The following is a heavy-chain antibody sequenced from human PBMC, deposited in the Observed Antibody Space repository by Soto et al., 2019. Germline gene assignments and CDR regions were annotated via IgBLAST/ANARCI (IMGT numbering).Heavy chain of an antibody. CDR2: IYSSGST. V-gene: IGHV4-31*03. J-gene: IGHJ4*02. CDR3: ARESEAGSGSYYSFDY. CDR1: GGSISSGGYY. Sequence: QVQLQESGPGLVKPSQTLSLTCTVSGGSISSGGYYWSWIRQHPGKGLEWIGYIYSSGSTYYNPSLKSRVTRSVDPAKNQFSLKLSPVTAADTAVYYCARESEAGSGSYYSFDYWGQGTLVTVSS. D-gene: IGHD3-10*01.